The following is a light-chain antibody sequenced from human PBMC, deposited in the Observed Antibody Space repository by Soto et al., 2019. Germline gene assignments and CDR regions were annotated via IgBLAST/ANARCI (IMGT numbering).Light chain of an antibody. CDR2: AAS. V-gene: IGKV3-11*01. CDR1: QSVSSY. Sequence: EIVLTQSPATLSLSPGERATLSCRASQSVSSYLAWYQQKPGQAPRLLIYAASNRATGIPARFSGSGSGTDFTLTISSLEPEDFAVYYCQQRSNWPPYTFGQGTTLEIK. CDR3: QQRSNWPPYT. J-gene: IGKJ2*01.